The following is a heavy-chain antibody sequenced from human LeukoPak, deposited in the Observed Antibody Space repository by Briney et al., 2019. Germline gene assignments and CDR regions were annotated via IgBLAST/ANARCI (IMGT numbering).Heavy chain of an antibody. V-gene: IGHV1-18*01. D-gene: IGHD6-19*01. CDR3: ARSSLAVAGSVFDY. Sequence: ASVKVSCTASGYTFTSYGISWVRQAPEQGLEWMGWISTYNGNTHYAQKLQGRVTMTTDTSTSTAYMELRSLRSDDTAVYYCARSSLAVAGSVFDYWGQGTLVTVSS. CDR1: GYTFTSYG. CDR2: ISTYNGNT. J-gene: IGHJ4*02.